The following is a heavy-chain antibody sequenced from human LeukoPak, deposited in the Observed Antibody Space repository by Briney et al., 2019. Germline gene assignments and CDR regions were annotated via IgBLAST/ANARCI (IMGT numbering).Heavy chain of an antibody. CDR2: ISFDGSNK. CDR3: AREELGSSLGFDP. J-gene: IGHJ5*02. V-gene: IGHV3-30-3*01. Sequence: GGSLRLSCAASGFTFSSYWMAWVRQAPGKGLEWVAVISFDGSNKYYADSVKGRFTISRDNSKNTLYLQMNSLRAEDTAVYYCAREELGSSLGFDPWGQGTLVTVSS. CDR1: GFTFSSYW. D-gene: IGHD3-16*01.